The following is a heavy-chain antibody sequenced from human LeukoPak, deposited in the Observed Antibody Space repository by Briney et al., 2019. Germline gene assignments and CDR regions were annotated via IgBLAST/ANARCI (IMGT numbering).Heavy chain of an antibody. Sequence: SETLSLTRTVSGGSISSSSYYWGWIRQPPGKGLEWIGNIYYTGSTYYNPSLKSRVTISVDTSKNQFSLKLSSVTAADTAVYYCARGGAGRTVTTFRFELAYYYYMDVWGKGTTVTVSS. D-gene: IGHD4-17*01. CDR3: ARGGAGRTVTTFRFELAYYYYMDV. V-gene: IGHV4-39*07. J-gene: IGHJ6*03. CDR2: IYYTGST. CDR1: GGSISSSSYY.